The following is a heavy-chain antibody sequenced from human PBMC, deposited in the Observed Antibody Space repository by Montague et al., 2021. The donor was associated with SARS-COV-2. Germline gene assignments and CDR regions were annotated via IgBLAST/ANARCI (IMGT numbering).Heavy chain of an antibody. V-gene: IGHV4-39*07. CDR2: VDYSGLT. CDR3: AKDGEALAWGTFDI. CDR1: RDSIRGPNYF. D-gene: IGHD3-10*01. Sequence: SETLSLTCTIPRDSIRGPNYFWAWISQPQGKGPEWIGSVDYSGLTFYNPSLESRVTISVDTSKKQFSLKVNSVDAADTAVYYCAKDGEALAWGTFDIWGQGTMVTVSS. J-gene: IGHJ3*02.